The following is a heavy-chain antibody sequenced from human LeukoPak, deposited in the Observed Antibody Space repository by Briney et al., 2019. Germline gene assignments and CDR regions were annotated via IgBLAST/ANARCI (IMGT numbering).Heavy chain of an antibody. J-gene: IGHJ4*02. CDR1: GYTFTSYD. CDR3: ARGRPLTMIVVRGDGDLIGY. D-gene: IGHD3-22*01. CDR2: MNPNSGNT. Sequence: ASVKVSCKASGYTFTSYDINWVRQATGQGLEWMGWMNPNSGNTGYAQKFQGRVTMTRNTSISTAYMELSSLRSEDTAVYYCARGRPLTMIVVRGDGDLIGYWGQGTLVTVSS. V-gene: IGHV1-8*01.